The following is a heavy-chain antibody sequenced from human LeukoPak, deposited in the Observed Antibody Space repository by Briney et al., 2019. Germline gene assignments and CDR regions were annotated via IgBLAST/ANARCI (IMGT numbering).Heavy chain of an antibody. D-gene: IGHD2-15*01. J-gene: IGHJ4*02. V-gene: IGHV1-8*01. CDR1: GYTFTSYD. CDR2: MNPNSGNT. CDR3: ARGPRYCSGGSCPYYSDY. Sequence: ASVKVSCKASGYTFTSYDINWVRQATGQGLEWMGWMNPNSGNTGYAQKFQGRVTMTRNTSISTAYMELSSLRSEDTAVYYCARGPRYCSGGSCPYYSDYWGQGTLVTVSS.